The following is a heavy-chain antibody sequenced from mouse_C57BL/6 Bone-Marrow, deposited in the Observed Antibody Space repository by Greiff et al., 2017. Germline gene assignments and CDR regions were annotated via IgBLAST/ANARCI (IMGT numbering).Heavy chain of an antibody. CDR1: GYTFTSYG. CDR2: IYPRSGNT. J-gene: IGHJ3*01. V-gene: IGHV1-81*01. D-gene: IGHD2-3*01. CDR3: AREVRWLLRAWFAY. Sequence: QVQLKESGAELARPGASVKLSCKASGYTFTSYGISWVKQRTGQGLEWIGEIYPRSGNTYYNEKFKGKATLTADKSSSTAYMELRSLTSEDSAVYFCAREVRWLLRAWFAYWGQGTLVTVSA.